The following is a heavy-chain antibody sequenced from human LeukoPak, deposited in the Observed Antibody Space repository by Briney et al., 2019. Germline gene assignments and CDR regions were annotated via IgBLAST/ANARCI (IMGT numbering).Heavy chain of an antibody. CDR1: GGSFSGYY. CDR3: ARSITIFGVVILATYYFDY. Sequence: SETLSLTCAVYGGSFSGYYWSWIRQPPGKGPEWIGEINYSGSTNYNPSLKSRVTISVDTSKNQFSLKLSSVTAADTAVYYCARSITIFGVVILATYYFDYWGQGTLVTVSS. CDR2: INYSGST. J-gene: IGHJ4*02. V-gene: IGHV4-34*01. D-gene: IGHD3-3*01.